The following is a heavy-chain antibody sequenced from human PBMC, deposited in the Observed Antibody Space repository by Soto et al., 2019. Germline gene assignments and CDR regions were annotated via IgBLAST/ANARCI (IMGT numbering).Heavy chain of an antibody. CDR3: PKLLLTSAGFDY. V-gene: IGHV3-23*01. CDR1: GFTFSNYA. D-gene: IGHD6-13*01. Sequence: EVQLLESGGGLVQPGGSLRLSCAASGFTFSNYAMTWVRQAPGKGLEWVSVITGSGGGTYCVDSVKGRFTISRDNSKNSVYLRIDSLRAEDTAVYYCPKLLLTSAGFDYWGQGTLVTVSS. CDR2: ITGSGGGT. J-gene: IGHJ4*02.